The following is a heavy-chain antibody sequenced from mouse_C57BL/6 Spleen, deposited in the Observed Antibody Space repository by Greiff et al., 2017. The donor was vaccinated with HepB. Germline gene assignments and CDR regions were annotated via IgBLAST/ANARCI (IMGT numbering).Heavy chain of an antibody. CDR1: GFTFTDYY. D-gene: IGHD2-10*01. V-gene: IGHV7-3*01. Sequence: EVKVVESGGGLVQPGGSLSLSCAASGFTFTDYYMSWVRQPPGKALEWLGFIRNKANGYTTEYSASVKGRFTISRDNSQSILYLQMNALRAEDSATYYCARPAYYPSYFDVWGTGTTVTVSS. J-gene: IGHJ1*03. CDR3: ARPAYYPSYFDV. CDR2: IRNKANGYTT.